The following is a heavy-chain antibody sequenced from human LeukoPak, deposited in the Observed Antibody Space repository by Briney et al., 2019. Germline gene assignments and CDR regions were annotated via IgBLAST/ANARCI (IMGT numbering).Heavy chain of an antibody. CDR3: ARDPLDSGYAIFWFDP. CDR1: GFTFSGYT. CDR2: ISSSSSTI. V-gene: IGHV3-48*04. Sequence: GGSLRLSCAASGFTFSGYTMNWVRQAPGKGLEWVSYISSSSSTIYYADSVKGRFTISRDNAKNSLYLQMNSLRAEDTAVYYCARDPLDSGYAIFWFDPWGQGTLVTVSS. D-gene: IGHD5-12*01. J-gene: IGHJ5*02.